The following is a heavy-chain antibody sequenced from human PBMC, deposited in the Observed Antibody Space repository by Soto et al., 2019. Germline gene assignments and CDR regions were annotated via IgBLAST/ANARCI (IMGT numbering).Heavy chain of an antibody. CDR3: AKDDPAAG. D-gene: IGHD2-2*01. J-gene: IGHJ4*02. CDR1: GFTFSSYG. V-gene: IGHV3-30*18. Sequence: GGSLRLSCAASGFTFSSYGMHWVRQAPGKGLEWVAVISYDGSNKYYTDSVKGRFTISRDNSKNTLYLQMNSLRAEDTAVYYCAKDDPAAGWGQGTLVTVSS. CDR2: ISYDGSNK.